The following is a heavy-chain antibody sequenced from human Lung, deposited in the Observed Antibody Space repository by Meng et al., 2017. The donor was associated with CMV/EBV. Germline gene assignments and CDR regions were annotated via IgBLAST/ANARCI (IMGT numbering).Heavy chain of an antibody. CDR2: IFYTGNA. J-gene: IGHJ6*04. D-gene: IGHD3-10*01. CDR1: GGSIRSTDYY. V-gene: IGHV4-39*07. Sequence: SXTXSLXCTVSGGSIRSTDYYWGWIRQPPGKGLEWIGNIFYTGNAYRNPSLKSRVTISVDTSKNHFSLKMSSVTAADTGVYYCARDSGGAPYSGMDVWGIGNTV. CDR3: ARDSGGAPYSGMDV.